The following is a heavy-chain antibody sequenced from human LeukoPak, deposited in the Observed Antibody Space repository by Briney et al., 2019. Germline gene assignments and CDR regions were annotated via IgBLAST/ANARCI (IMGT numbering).Heavy chain of an antibody. CDR3: ARGRTRACSSTSCYFTENFDY. V-gene: IGHV4-38-2*02. CDR2: INHSGST. D-gene: IGHD2-2*01. Sequence: SETLSLTCTVSGYSISSGYYWGWIRQPPGKGLEWIGEINHSGSTNYNPSLKSRVTISVDTSKNQFSLKLSSVTAADTAVYYCARGRTRACSSTSCYFTENFDYWGQGTLVTVSS. CDR1: GYSISSGYY. J-gene: IGHJ4*02.